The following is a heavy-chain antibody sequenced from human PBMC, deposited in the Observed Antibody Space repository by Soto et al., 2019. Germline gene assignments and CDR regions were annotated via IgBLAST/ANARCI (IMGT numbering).Heavy chain of an antibody. D-gene: IGHD1-1*01. CDR3: ARHHGPTTSENWFDP. CDR2: ISTYSGDT. Sequence: QVHLVQSGVEVKTPGASVKVSCQASGYTFFTYDISWVRQAPGQGLEWMGWISTYSGDTKYAQKFQGRVTMTTDTSTPTANLELRSLRSAETAVYYCARHHGPTTSENWFDPWGQGTLVTVSS. V-gene: IGHV1-18*01. CDR1: GYTFFTYD. J-gene: IGHJ5*02.